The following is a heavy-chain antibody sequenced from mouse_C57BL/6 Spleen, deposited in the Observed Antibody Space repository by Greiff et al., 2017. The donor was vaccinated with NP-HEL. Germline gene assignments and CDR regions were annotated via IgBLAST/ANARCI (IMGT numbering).Heavy chain of an antibody. J-gene: IGHJ3*01. CDR3: TTRFAY. Sequence: EVKLQESGAELVRPGASVKLSCTASGFNIKDDYMHWVKQRPEQGLEWIGWIDPENGDTEYASKVQGKATITADTSSNTAYLQLSSLTSEDTAVYYCTTRFAYWGQGTLVTVSA. V-gene: IGHV14-4*01. CDR1: GFNIKDDY. CDR2: IDPENGDT.